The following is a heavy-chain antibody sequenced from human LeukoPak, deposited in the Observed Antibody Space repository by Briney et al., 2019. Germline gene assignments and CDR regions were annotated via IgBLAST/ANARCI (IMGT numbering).Heavy chain of an antibody. D-gene: IGHD3-10*01. CDR1: GFTFSSYA. V-gene: IGHV3-30-3*01. CDR2: ISYDGSNK. Sequence: PPGGSLRLSCAASGFTFSSYAMHWVRQAPGKGLEWVAVISYDGSNKYYADSVKGRFTISRDNSKNTLYLQMNSLGAEDTAVYYCAKVWSSGTPSDYWGQGTLVTVSS. CDR3: AKVWSSGTPSDY. J-gene: IGHJ4*02.